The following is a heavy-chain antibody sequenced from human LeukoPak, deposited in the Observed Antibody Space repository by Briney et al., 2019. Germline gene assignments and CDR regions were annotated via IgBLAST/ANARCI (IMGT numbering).Heavy chain of an antibody. J-gene: IGHJ4*02. CDR1: RFTFSSYW. CDR2: INSDESST. CDR3: ARGEVVVAATPFDY. D-gene: IGHD2-15*01. Sequence: GGSLRLSCAASRFTFSSYWMHWVRQAPGKGLVWVSRINSDESSTSYADSVKGRFSISGDNAKNTLYLQMNSLRAEDTAVYYCARGEVVVAATPFDYWGQGTLVTVSS. V-gene: IGHV3-74*01.